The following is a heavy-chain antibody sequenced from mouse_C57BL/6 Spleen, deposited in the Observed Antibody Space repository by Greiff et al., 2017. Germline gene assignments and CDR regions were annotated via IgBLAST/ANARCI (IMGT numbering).Heavy chain of an antibody. CDR2: IWSGGST. CDR1: GFSLTSYG. V-gene: IGHV2-2*01. D-gene: IGHD1-1*01. J-gene: IGHJ1*03. Sequence: QVQLQQSGPGLVQPSQSLSITCTVSGFSLTSYGVHWVRQSPGKGLEWLGVIWSGGSTDYNAAFISRLSISKDNSKSQVFFKMNSLQAEDTAIYYGDRDFHYYGSSYWYFDVWGTGTTVTVSS. CDR3: DRDFHYYGSSYWYFDV.